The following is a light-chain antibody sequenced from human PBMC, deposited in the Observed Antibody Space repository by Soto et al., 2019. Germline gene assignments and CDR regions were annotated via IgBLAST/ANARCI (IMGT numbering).Light chain of an antibody. CDR1: QSITRY. Sequence: MKMYKSPPSLSASIGDRVTLTCRTSQSITRYLNWYRQQPGEAPKLLIYAASSLQSGVPSRFSGSGSGTDFTLTTSSLEPEDFATFYCQESYSVLRTFGQVTIVDIK. CDR2: AAS. V-gene: IGKV1-39*01. CDR3: QESYSVLRT. J-gene: IGKJ1*01.